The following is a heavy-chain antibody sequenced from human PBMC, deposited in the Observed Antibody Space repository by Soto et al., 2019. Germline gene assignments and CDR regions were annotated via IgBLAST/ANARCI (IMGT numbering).Heavy chain of an antibody. V-gene: IGHV1-69*13. Sequence: SVKVSCKASGGTFSSYAISWVRQAPGQGLEWMGGIIPIFGTANYAQKFQGRVTITADESTSTAYMELSSLRSEDTAVYCCAKLRDYYDSSGYENWFDPWGQGTLVTVSS. CDR1: GGTFSSYA. J-gene: IGHJ5*02. CDR3: AKLRDYYDSSGYENWFDP. D-gene: IGHD3-22*01. CDR2: IIPIFGTA.